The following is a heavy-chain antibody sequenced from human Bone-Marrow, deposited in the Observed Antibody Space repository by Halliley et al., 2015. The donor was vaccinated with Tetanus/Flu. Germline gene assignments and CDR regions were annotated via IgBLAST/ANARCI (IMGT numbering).Heavy chain of an antibody. CDR2: IYPGDSET. V-gene: IGHV5-51*03. D-gene: IGHD2-15*01. J-gene: IGHJ4*02. CDR1: GYTFTSYW. CDR3: ARKLMEAAALFDY. Sequence: QLVQSGAEVKKPGESLRISCKASGYTFTSYWIGWVRQKPGKGLEWMGFIYPGDSETAYGPSFYGQVTFSADKSTSTAYLQWSSLMASGAAMYYWARKLMEAAALFDYWGQGTLIDFSS.